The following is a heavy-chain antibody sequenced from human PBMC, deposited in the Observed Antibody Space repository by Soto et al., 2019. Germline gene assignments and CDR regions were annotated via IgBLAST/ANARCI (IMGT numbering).Heavy chain of an antibody. D-gene: IGHD3-3*01. CDR2: ISGSGGTT. CDR3: VKDWSGNKCPCMDV. V-gene: IGHV3-23*01. CDR1: GFTFSSHA. Sequence: GGSLRLSCAASGFTFSSHAMTWVRQAPGRGLEWVSTISGSGGTTYYADSVKGRFTISRDNSKNTLYLQMNSLRAEDTAVYYCVKDWSGNKCPCMDVWGQGTTVTVSS. J-gene: IGHJ6*02.